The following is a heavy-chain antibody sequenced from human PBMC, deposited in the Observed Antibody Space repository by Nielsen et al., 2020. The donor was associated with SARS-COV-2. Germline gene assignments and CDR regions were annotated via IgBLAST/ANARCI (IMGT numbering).Heavy chain of an antibody. CDR1: GGSFSGYY. D-gene: IGHD3-10*01. Sequence: SETLSLTCAVYGGSFSGYYWSWIRQPPGKGLEWIGEINHSGSTNYNPSLKSRVTISVDTSKNQFSLKPSSVTAADTAVYYCARVPYYYGSGSYQQPDYWGQGTLVTVSS. V-gene: IGHV4-34*01. CDR3: ARVPYYYGSGSYQQPDY. J-gene: IGHJ4*02. CDR2: INHSGST.